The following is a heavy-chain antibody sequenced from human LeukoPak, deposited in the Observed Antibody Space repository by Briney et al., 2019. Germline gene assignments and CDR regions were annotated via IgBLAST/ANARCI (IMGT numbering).Heavy chain of an antibody. CDR1: GGSISSGDYY. Sequence: PSETLSLTCTVSGGSISSGDYYWSWIRQPPGKGLEWIGYIYYSGSTYYNPSLKSRVTISVDTSKNQFSLKLSSVTAADTAVYYCARDYREQQLPSAVYYYYGMDVWGQGTTVTVSS. J-gene: IGHJ6*02. V-gene: IGHV4-30-4*08. D-gene: IGHD6-13*01. CDR3: ARDYREQQLPSAVYYYYGMDV. CDR2: IYYSGST.